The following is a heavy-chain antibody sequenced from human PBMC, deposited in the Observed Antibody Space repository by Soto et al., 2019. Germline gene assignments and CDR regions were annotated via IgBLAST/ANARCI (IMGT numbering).Heavy chain of an antibody. CDR2: INAGNGNT. V-gene: IGHV1-3*01. J-gene: IGHJ4*02. CDR1: GYAFTSYA. D-gene: IGHD6-6*01. CDR3: ARSPYSSSSAGIDY. Sequence: SVKLSCKAAGYAFTSYAMHWVRQAPGQRLEWMGWINAGNGNTKYSQKFQGRVTITRDTSASTAYMELSSLRSEDTAVYYCARSPYSSSSAGIDYSGQGTLVTVPS.